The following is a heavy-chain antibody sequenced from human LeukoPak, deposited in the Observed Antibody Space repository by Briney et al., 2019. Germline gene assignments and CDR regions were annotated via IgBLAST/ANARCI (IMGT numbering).Heavy chain of an antibody. CDR3: ARVRYCSGGSCSSPTYFDY. CDR1: GGSISTSNSY. Sequence: SETLSLTCTVSGGSISTSNSYWGWIRQPPGKGLEWIGNIYHSGSTYYNASLKSRVTILVDMSKNQFSLKLSSVTAADTAVYYCARVRYCSGGSCSSPTYFDYWGQGTLVTVSS. J-gene: IGHJ4*02. D-gene: IGHD2-15*01. CDR2: IYHSGST. V-gene: IGHV4-39*07.